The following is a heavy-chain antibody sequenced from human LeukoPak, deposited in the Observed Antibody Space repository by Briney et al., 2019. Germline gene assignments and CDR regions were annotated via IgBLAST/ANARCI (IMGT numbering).Heavy chain of an antibody. CDR1: GGSISSSSYY. CDR3: ARHRYYNILTDNWFDP. V-gene: IGHV4-39*01. Sequence: ASETLSLTCTVSGGSISSSSYYWGWIRQPPGKGLEWLGSMYHSGSTYYNPSLKSRVTTSVDTSKNQFSLGLSSVTAADTAVYYWARHRYYNILTDNWFDPWGQGTLVTVSS. CDR2: MYHSGST. D-gene: IGHD3-9*01. J-gene: IGHJ5*02.